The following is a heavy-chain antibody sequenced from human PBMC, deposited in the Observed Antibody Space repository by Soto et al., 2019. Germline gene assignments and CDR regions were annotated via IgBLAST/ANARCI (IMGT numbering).Heavy chain of an antibody. J-gene: IGHJ6*03. CDR2: IKSKTDGGTT. CDR1: GFTFSNAW. CDR3: TSQWGCSGGSCYSGLRAYYYYYYMDV. D-gene: IGHD2-15*01. Sequence: GGSLRLSCAASGFTFSNAWMSWVRQAPWKGLEWVGRIKSKTDGGTTDYAAPVKGRFTISRDDSKNTLYLQMNSLKTEDTAVYYCTSQWGCSGGSCYSGLRAYYYYYYMDVWGKGTTVTVSS. V-gene: IGHV3-15*01.